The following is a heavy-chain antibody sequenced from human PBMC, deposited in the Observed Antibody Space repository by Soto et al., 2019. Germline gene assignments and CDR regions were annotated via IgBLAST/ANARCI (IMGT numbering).Heavy chain of an antibody. D-gene: IGHD3-9*01. CDR1: GLTFSNYG. V-gene: IGHV3-23*01. J-gene: IGHJ4*02. CDR2: ISTSGVTT. CDR3: EQDLRSDWSRGY. Sequence: GWSLRLSCTVSGLTFSNYGMTWVRHAPGRGLEWVSTISTSGVTTYYADSVKGRFTISRDNSKNTLYLQMNSLRVDETAVYYCEQDLRSDWSRGYWGQGTMVTV.